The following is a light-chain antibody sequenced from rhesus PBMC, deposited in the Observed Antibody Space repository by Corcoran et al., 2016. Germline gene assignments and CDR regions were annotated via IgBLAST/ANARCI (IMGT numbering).Light chain of an antibody. CDR1: QGITND. J-gene: IGKJ2*01. V-gene: IGKV1-33*02. Sequence: DIQMTRSPSSLSASVGDRVTITCRASQGITNDLAWYQQKPGETPKLLFYEASSLQSWIPSRFSGSGSRTEFTLTIGSLQSEEFATYYCQHYYSTPLSFGQGTKVEIK. CDR3: QHYYSTPLS. CDR2: EAS.